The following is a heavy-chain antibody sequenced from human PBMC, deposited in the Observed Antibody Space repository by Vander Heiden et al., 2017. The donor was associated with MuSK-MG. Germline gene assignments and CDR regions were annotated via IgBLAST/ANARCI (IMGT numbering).Heavy chain of an antibody. CDR2: IIPIFGTA. Sequence: QVQLVQSGAEVKKPGSSVKVSCKASGGTFSSYAISWVRQAPGQGLEWMGGIIPIFGTANYAQKFQGRVTITADESTSTAYMELSSLRSEDTAVYYCARESIAARPRPYYFDYWGQGTLVTVSS. J-gene: IGHJ4*02. CDR1: GGTFSSYA. V-gene: IGHV1-69*01. D-gene: IGHD6-6*01. CDR3: ARESIAARPRPYYFDY.